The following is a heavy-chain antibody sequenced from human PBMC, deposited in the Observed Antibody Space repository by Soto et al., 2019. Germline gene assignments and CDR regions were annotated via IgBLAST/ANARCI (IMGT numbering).Heavy chain of an antibody. CDR1: GFTFSNAW. Sequence: GGSLRLSCAASGFTFSNAWMNWVRQAPGKGLEWVSYISSSSSTIYYADSVKGRFTISRDNAKNSLYLQMNSLRDEDTAVYYCARDSPYSSSWYDLNWFDPWGQGTLVTVSS. CDR2: ISSSSSTI. V-gene: IGHV3-48*02. D-gene: IGHD6-13*01. CDR3: ARDSPYSSSWYDLNWFDP. J-gene: IGHJ5*02.